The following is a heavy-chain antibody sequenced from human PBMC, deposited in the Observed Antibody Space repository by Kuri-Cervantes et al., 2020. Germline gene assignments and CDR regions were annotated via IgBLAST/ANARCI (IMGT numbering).Heavy chain of an antibody. CDR2: ISYDGSNK. CDR1: GFTFSSYA. Sequence: GESLKISCAASGFTFSSYAMHWVRQAPGKGLEWVAVISYDGSNKYYADSVKGRFTISRDNSKNTLYLQMNSLRAEDTAVYYCARGGSCTNGACYRYYYGMDVWGQGTTVTVSS. CDR3: ARGGSCTNGACYRYYYGMDV. V-gene: IGHV3-30-3*01. J-gene: IGHJ6*02. D-gene: IGHD2-8*01.